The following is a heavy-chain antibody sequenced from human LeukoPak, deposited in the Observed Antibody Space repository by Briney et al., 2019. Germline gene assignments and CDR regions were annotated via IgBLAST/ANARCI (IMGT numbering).Heavy chain of an antibody. CDR2: INWDGGST. D-gene: IGHD1-1*01. V-gene: IGHV3-20*04. Sequence: GGSLRLSCAASGFTFDDYGMSWVRQAPGKGLEWVSGINWDGGSTGYADSVKGRFTISRDNSKNSLYLQMKSLRAEDTALYYCARAAPRYNWNDRTDAWGQGTLVTVSS. CDR1: GFTFDDYG. CDR3: ARAAPRYNWNDRTDA. J-gene: IGHJ4*02.